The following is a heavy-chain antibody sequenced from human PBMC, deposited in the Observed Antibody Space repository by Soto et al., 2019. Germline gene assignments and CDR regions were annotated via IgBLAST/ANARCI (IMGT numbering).Heavy chain of an antibody. J-gene: IGHJ2*01. V-gene: IGHV1-69*13. CDR2: IIPIFGTA. CDR1: FGTFSSYA. Sequence: GASVKVSCKASFGTFSSYAISWVRQAPGQGLEWMGGIIPIFGTANYAQKFQGRVTITADESTSTAYMELSSLRSEDTAVYYCARGNHWCLQLWQYALSGRGTLV. CDR3: ARGNHWCLQLWQYAL. D-gene: IGHD2-21*01.